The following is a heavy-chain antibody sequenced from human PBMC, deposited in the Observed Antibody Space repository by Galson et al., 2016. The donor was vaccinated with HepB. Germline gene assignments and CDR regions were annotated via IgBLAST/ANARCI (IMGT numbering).Heavy chain of an antibody. CDR2: ITSGDTT. CDR1: GFTFVNYV. V-gene: IGHV3-23*01. Sequence: SLRLSCAASGFTFVNYVMNWVRQAPGKGLEWVSLITSGDTTYYADAVKGRFTIFRDNSKNTLSLQMTHLRVEDTAVYFCARSDYFGSGNYEFWGQGSLVIVSS. CDR3: ARSDYFGSGNYEF. D-gene: IGHD3-10*01. J-gene: IGHJ4*02.